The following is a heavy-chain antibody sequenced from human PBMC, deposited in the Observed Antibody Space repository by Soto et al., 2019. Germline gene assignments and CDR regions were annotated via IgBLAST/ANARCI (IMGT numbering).Heavy chain of an antibody. CDR3: VRTAREGAVAPHWFDR. D-gene: IGHD2-21*02. J-gene: IGHJ5*02. V-gene: IGHV4-30-4*01. CDR1: GASIRSTDYY. CDR2: VYYTGST. Sequence: SETLSLTCTVSGASIRSTDYYWSWIRQAPGKGLEWIGYVYYTGSTYYNPSLMSRLTISVDTSKNQFSLKLTSATAAETAVYYCVRTAREGAVAPHWFDRWGQGTQVTVSS.